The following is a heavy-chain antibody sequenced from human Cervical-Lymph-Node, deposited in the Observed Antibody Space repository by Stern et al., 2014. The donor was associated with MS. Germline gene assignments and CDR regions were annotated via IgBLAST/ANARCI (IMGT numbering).Heavy chain of an antibody. CDR1: GFSLSTTGVG. V-gene: IGHV2-5*09. D-gene: IGHD3-10*01. CDR3: VHVGPAYMPYRGLPFDY. J-gene: IGHJ4*02. Sequence: QVTLKESGPTLVIPTQTLTLTCSFSGFSLSTTGVGVGWLRQAPGKAPECFVVIHWDKTEQYDPSLRSRITIIKDTSESQVVRMMANMYPVDTATYYCVHVGPAYMPYRGLPFDYWGQGIPVTVSS. CDR2: IHWDKTE.